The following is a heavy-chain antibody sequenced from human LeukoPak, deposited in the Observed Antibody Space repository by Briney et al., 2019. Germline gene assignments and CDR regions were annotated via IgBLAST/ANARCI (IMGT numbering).Heavy chain of an antibody. J-gene: IGHJ4*02. V-gene: IGHV4-34*01. D-gene: IGHD3-3*01. CDR1: GGSFSGYY. CDR2: INHSGST. CDR3: ARGNPVLRFLEWLPYYFDY. Sequence: PSETLSLTCAVYGGSFSGYYWSWIRQPPGKGLEWIGEINHSGSTNYNPSLKSRVTISVDTSKNQFSLKLSSVTAADTAVYYCARGNPVLRFLEWLPYYFDYWGQGTLVTVSS.